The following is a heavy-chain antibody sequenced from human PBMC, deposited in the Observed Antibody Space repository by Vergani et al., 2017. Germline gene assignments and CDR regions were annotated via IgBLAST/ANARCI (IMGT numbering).Heavy chain of an antibody. CDR1: GGSISSGSYY. CDR2: IYTSGST. CDR3: ARYGETYYYDSSGYAFDY. V-gene: IGHV4-61*02. J-gene: IGHJ4*02. D-gene: IGHD3-22*01. Sequence: QVQLQESGAGLVKPSQTLSLTCTVSGGSISSGSYYWSWIRQPAGKGLGWVGRIYTSGSTNYNPSLKGRVTMSVDTSKNHFSLKLSSVTAADTAVYYCARYGETYYYDSSGYAFDYWGQGTLVTVSS.